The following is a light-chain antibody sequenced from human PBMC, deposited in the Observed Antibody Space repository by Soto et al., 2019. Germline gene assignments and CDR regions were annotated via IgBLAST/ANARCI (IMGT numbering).Light chain of an antibody. J-gene: IGLJ1*01. V-gene: IGLV3-21*02. CDR3: QVWDSSSDHYV. CDR2: NDN. Sequence: SYELTQPPSVSVAPGQTARITCGGNNIGSKSVHWYQQKPGQAPVLVVYNDNDRPSGIPEGFSGSNSGNTATLTISRVEAGDEADYSCQVWDSSSDHYVFGTGTKLTVL. CDR1: NIGSKS.